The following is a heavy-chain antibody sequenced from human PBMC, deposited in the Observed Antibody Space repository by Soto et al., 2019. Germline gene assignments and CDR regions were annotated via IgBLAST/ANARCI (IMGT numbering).Heavy chain of an antibody. Sequence: GGSLRLSCAASGFTFSSYAISWVRQAPGKGLEWVPLISGSGGTTYYADSVKGRFTISRDNSKNTLYLQMNSLRAEDTAVYYCAKVHGSGNYHNFPDYWGQGTLVTVSS. CDR3: AKVHGSGNYHNFPDY. CDR1: GFTFSSYA. D-gene: IGHD3-10*01. CDR2: ISGSGGTT. J-gene: IGHJ4*02. V-gene: IGHV3-23*01.